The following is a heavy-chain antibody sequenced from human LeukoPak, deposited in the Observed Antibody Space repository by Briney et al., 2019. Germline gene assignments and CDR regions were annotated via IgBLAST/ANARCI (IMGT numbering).Heavy chain of an antibody. CDR2: ISGSGGST. CDR1: GFTFSSLA. CDR3: AKGYSYGRYYFDY. D-gene: IGHD5-18*01. V-gene: IGHV3-23*01. J-gene: IGHJ4*02. Sequence: GGSLGLSCAASGFTFSSLAMSGVGQAPGKGLGGVSAISGSGGSTYYADSVKGRFTISRDNSKNTLYLQMNSLRAEDTAVYYCAKGYSYGRYYFDYWGQGTLVTVSS.